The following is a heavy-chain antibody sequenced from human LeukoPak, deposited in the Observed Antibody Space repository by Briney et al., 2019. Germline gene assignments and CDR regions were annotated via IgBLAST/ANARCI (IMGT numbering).Heavy chain of an antibody. V-gene: IGHV3-49*04. Sequence: PGRSLRLSCTTSGFSFGDYALSWVRQAPGKGLEWVGLVRSKTFGATTAYAASVKGRFTISRDDSKSTAHLQMNSLKTEDSAVYYCSRQYGYSGYGSGYSYGSDYWGQGTLVTVSS. CDR3: SRQYGYSGYGSGYSYGSDY. J-gene: IGHJ4*02. CDR2: VRSKTFGATT. D-gene: IGHD5-12*01. CDR1: GFSFGDYA.